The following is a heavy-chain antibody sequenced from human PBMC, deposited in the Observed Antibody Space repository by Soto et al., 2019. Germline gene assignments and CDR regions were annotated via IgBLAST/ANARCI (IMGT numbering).Heavy chain of an antibody. CDR1: GFTFDDYY. CDR3: ASLYSSIPEY. D-gene: IGHD6-13*01. CDR2: ISGRGNTI. V-gene: IGHV3-11*01. Sequence: QVQLVESGGGLVKPGGSLRLSCQVSGFTFDDYYMSWIRQSPGKGLEWIAYISGRGNTIFYRDSVKGRFTISRDTAWNSFYLQRNSLRAEDTAVYYCASLYSSIPEYWGQGTRVAVSS. J-gene: IGHJ4*02.